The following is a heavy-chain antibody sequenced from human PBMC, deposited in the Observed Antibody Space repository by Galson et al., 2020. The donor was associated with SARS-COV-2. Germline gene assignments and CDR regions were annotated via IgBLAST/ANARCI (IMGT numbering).Heavy chain of an antibody. CDR3: AGECSSASDEYYYYMDV. V-gene: IGHV1-69*13. J-gene: IGHJ6*03. CDR2: IIPIFGTA. D-gene: IGHD6-6*01. CDR1: GGTFSSYA. Sequence: SVKVSCKASGGTFSSYAISWVRQAPGQGLEWMGGIIPIFGTANYAQKFQGRGTITADESTSTAYMELSSLRSEDTAVYYCAGECSSASDEYYYYMDVWGKGTTVTVSS.